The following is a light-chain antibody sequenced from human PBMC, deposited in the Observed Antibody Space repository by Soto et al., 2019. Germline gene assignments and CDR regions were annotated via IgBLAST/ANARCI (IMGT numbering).Light chain of an antibody. Sequence: IVLTQSPATLSLSPGERATLSCRASQSVSNYLSWYQQKPGQAPRLLIYGASSRATGIPDRFSGSGSGTDFTLTISRLEPEDFAVYYCQQRSNWPPITFGQGRRLEIK. CDR1: QSVSNY. CDR2: GAS. J-gene: IGKJ5*01. V-gene: IGKV3-11*01. CDR3: QQRSNWPPIT.